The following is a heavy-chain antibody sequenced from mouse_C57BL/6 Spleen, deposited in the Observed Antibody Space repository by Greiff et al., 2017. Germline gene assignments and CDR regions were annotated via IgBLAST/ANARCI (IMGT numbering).Heavy chain of an antibody. V-gene: IGHV1-15*01. CDR2: IDPETGGT. CDR1: GYTFTDYE. Sequence: VQLQQSGAELVRPGASVTLSCKASGYTFTDYEMHWVKQTPVHGLEWIGAIDPETGGTAYNQKFKGKAILTADKSSSTAYMELRSLTSEDSAVYYCTRSYYDYDWFAYWGQGTLVTVSA. D-gene: IGHD2-4*01. CDR3: TRSYYDYDWFAY. J-gene: IGHJ3*01.